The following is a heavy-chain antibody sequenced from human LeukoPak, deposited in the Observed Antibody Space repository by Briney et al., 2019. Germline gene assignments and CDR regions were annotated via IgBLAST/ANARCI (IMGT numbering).Heavy chain of an antibody. J-gene: IGHJ3*02. CDR1: GFTFSSYA. D-gene: IGHD3-22*01. Sequence: GSLRLSCAASGFTFSSYAMSWVRQAPGKGLGWVSAISGSGGSTYYADSVKGRFTISRDNSKNTLYLQMNSLRAEDTAVYYCARAYYYDSSGPLDAFDIWGQGTMVTVSS. CDR2: ISGSGGST. V-gene: IGHV3-23*01. CDR3: ARAYYYDSSGPLDAFDI.